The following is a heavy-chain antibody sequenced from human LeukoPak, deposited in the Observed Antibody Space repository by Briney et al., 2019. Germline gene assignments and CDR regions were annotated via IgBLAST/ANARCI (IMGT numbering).Heavy chain of an antibody. Sequence: GRSLRLSCAASGFTFSSYAMNWVRQAPGKGLEWVSAISGSGGSTYYADSVKGRFTISRDNSKNTLYLQLHSLRAEDTAIYYCARESAHCSGGSCLGELMDYWGQGTLVTVSS. V-gene: IGHV3-23*01. CDR2: ISGSGGST. CDR1: GFTFSSYA. J-gene: IGHJ4*02. CDR3: ARESAHCSGGSCLGELMDY. D-gene: IGHD2-15*01.